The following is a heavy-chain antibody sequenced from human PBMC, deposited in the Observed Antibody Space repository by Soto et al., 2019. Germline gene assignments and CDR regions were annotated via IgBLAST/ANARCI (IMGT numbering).Heavy chain of an antibody. D-gene: IGHD3-16*01. Sequence: QVQLVQSGAEVKKPGASVKVSCKASGYTFTSYGISWVRQAPGQGLEWMGWINPYNGNTNYAQKLQGRVTKTTDTSTNTAYMELRSQRSDDTAVDYCARDWFGIDYWGQGTLVNVSS. CDR1: GYTFTSYG. CDR3: ARDWFGIDY. J-gene: IGHJ4*02. V-gene: IGHV1-18*01. CDR2: INPYNGNT.